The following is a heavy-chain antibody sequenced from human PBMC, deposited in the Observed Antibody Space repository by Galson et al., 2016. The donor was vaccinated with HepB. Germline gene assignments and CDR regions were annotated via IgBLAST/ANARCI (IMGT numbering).Heavy chain of an antibody. D-gene: IGHD3-9*01. CDR1: GFTFSSYA. CDR2: ISGSGGST. CDR3: ARYYDILTGYSNYGMDV. Sequence: SLRLSCAASGFTFSSYAMRWVRQAPGKGLEWVSAISGSGGSTYYADSVKGRFTISRDNSKNTLYLQMNSLRAEDTAAYYCARYYDILTGYSNYGMDVWGQGTTVTVSS. J-gene: IGHJ6*02. V-gene: IGHV3-23*01.